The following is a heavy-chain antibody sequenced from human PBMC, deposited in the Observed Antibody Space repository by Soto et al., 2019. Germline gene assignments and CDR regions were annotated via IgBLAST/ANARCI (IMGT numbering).Heavy chain of an antibody. D-gene: IGHD1-20*01. V-gene: IGHV3-48*03. J-gene: IGHJ6*02. CDR2: ISNSGNTI. Sequence: PGGSLRLSCVASGFVFKNYEMNWVRQAPGKGLEWISYISNSGNTIYVAASMRGRFTISRDTAKNSLFLQMNSLTADDTAVYYCARDIDNRDYYYGLDVWGQGTTVTVSS. CDR3: ARDIDNRDYYYGLDV. CDR1: GFVFKNYE.